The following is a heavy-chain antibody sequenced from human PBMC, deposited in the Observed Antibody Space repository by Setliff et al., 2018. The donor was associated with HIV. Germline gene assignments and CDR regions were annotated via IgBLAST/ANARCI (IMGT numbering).Heavy chain of an antibody. CDR2: IHYNEKT. J-gene: IGHJ4*02. CDR1: GGSASNSRYY. V-gene: IGHV4-39*07. D-gene: IGHD5-12*01. Sequence: PSETLSLTCTVSGGSASNSRYYWAWIRQPPGKGLEYIGSIHYNEKTYYNPSLKSRVTISTDTSKNQFSLNVRSVTAADTAVYFCAKSSPSIGYISDHWGQGTLVTV. CDR3: AKSSPSIGYISDH.